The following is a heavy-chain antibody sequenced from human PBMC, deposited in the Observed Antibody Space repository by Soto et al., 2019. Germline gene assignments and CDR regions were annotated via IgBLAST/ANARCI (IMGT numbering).Heavy chain of an antibody. CDR3: ALGGGSCYSPFDY. V-gene: IGHV4-30-2*01. J-gene: IGHJ4*02. D-gene: IGHD2-15*01. CDR2: IYHSGST. Sequence: QLQLQESGSGLVKPSQTLSLTCAVSGGSISSGGHSWSLIRQPPGKGLEWIGYIYHSGSTYYNPSRKSRVTISVDRSKNQFSLKLSSVTAADTAVYYCALGGGSCYSPFDYWGRGTLVTVSS. CDR1: GGSISSGGHS.